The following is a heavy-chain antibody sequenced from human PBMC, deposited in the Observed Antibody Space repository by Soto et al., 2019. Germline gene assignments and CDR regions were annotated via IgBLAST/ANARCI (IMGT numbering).Heavy chain of an antibody. V-gene: IGHV4-4*07. J-gene: IGHJ4*02. D-gene: IGHD6-13*01. CDR1: GDSMTKYY. Sequence: QVQLQESGPGLVKPSETLSLTCNVSGDSMTKYYWSWIRQPAGKGLEWIGRVYTSGSTNYNPSLKSRVPMSIDTSNNHFSLSLKSVTAADTAVYYCARTIGAAYYFDFWGQGALVTVSS. CDR2: VYTSGST. CDR3: ARTIGAAYYFDF.